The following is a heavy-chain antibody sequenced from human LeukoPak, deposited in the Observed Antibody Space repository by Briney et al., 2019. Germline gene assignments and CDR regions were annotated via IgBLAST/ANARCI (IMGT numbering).Heavy chain of an antibody. CDR3: ARQRDYYDSSGYYLDAFDI. D-gene: IGHD3-22*01. CDR2: IYPGDSDT. J-gene: IGHJ3*02. Sequence: GESLKISCKGSGYSFTSYWIGWVRQMPGKGLEWMGIIYPGDSDTRYSPSFQGQVTISADKSISTAYLQWSSLKASDTAMYYCARQRDYYDSSGYYLDAFDIWGQGTMVTVSS. CDR1: GYSFTSYW. V-gene: IGHV5-51*01.